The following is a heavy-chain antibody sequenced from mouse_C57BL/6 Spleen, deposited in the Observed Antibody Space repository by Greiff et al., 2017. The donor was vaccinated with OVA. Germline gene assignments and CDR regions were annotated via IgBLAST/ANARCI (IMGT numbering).Heavy chain of an antibody. D-gene: IGHD1-1*01. Sequence: QVQLKQPGAELVRPGSSVKLSCKASGYTFTSYWMDWVKQRPGQGLEWIGNIYPSDSEPHYNQKFKDKATLTVDKSSSTAYMQLSSLTSEDSSVYYCASAVRVEYFDVWGTGTTVTVSS. V-gene: IGHV1-61*01. J-gene: IGHJ1*03. CDR3: ASAVRVEYFDV. CDR1: GYTFTSYW. CDR2: IYPSDSEP.